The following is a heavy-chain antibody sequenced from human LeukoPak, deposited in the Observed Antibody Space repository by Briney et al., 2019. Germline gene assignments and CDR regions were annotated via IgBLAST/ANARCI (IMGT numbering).Heavy chain of an antibody. CDR3: ARHLTATNFPFDY. D-gene: IGHD2-15*01. CDR2: IYYSGST. V-gene: IGHV4-59*08. J-gene: IGHJ4*02. CDR1: GSSISSYY. Sequence: SETLSLTCTVSGSSISSYYWSWIRQPPGKGLEGIGYIYYSGSTSYNPSLKSRVTISADTSKNQFSLKLNSVTATDTAVYYCARHLTATNFPFDYWGQGSLVTVSS.